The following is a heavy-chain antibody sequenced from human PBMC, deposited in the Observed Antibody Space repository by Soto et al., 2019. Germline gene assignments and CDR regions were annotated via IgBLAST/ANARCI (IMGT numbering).Heavy chain of an antibody. J-gene: IGHJ3*02. CDR1: GGTFSSYA. Sequence: GASVKVSCKASGGTFSSYAISWVRQAPGQGLEWMGGIIPIFGTANYAQKFQGRVTITADESTSTAYMELSSLRSEDTAVYYCARPYSGSYHTGVPFDIWGQGTMVT. CDR3: ARPYSGSYHTGVPFDI. CDR2: IIPIFGTA. D-gene: IGHD1-26*01. V-gene: IGHV1-69*13.